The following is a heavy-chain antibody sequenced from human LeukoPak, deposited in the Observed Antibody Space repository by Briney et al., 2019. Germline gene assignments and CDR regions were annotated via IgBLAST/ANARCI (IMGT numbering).Heavy chain of an antibody. V-gene: IGHV3-48*02. CDR3: VRTGGYSYGPFEY. Sequence: GGSLRLSCAASGLTLSGFSVNWVRQAPGKGLGWISYSSGSNTIYYADSVKGRFTISRDNAKNSLFLQMNSLRDEDTAVYYCVRTGGYSYGPFEYWGQGTLVTVSS. D-gene: IGHD5-18*01. CDR2: SSGSNTI. J-gene: IGHJ4*02. CDR1: GLTLSGFS.